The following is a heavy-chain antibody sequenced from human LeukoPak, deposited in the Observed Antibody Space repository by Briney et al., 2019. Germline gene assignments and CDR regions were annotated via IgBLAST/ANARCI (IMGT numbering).Heavy chain of an antibody. CDR3: AKGDSSGYYFGNDAFDI. CDR2: ISGSGGST. CDR1: GFTFSSYW. J-gene: IGHJ3*02. D-gene: IGHD3-22*01. Sequence: GGSLRLSCAASGFTFSSYWMHWVRQAPGKGLEWVSAISGSGGSTYYADSVKGRFTISRDNSKNTLYLQMNSLRAEDTAVYYCAKGDSSGYYFGNDAFDIWGQGTMVTVSS. V-gene: IGHV3-23*01.